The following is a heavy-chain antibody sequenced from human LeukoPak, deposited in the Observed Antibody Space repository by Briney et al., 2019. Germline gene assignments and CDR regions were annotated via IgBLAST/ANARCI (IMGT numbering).Heavy chain of an antibody. V-gene: IGHV3-23*01. CDR1: GFPFSSYA. CDR3: ARDGSDYGADY. Sequence: PGGSLRLSCEASGFPFSSYAMNWVRQAPGKGLEWVSTISGSGGSTYYADSVKGRFTISRDNAKNSLYLQMNSLRAEDTAVYYCARDGSDYGADYWGQGTLVTVSS. J-gene: IGHJ4*02. CDR2: ISGSGGST. D-gene: IGHD4-17*01.